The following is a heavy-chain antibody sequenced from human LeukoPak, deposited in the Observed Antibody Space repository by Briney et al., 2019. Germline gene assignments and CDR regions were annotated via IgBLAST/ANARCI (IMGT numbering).Heavy chain of an antibody. CDR2: IWDDGNNK. Sequence: GGSLRLSCAESGFSFSNHGMHWVRQAPGKRLEWVAVIWDDGNNKRYANSVNGRFTISRDNSENTLYLQMNGLTAEDTAMYYCARDSYQDYYGRFDPWGQGTLVIVSS. V-gene: IGHV3-33*01. J-gene: IGHJ5*02. CDR1: GFSFSNHG. D-gene: IGHD3-10*01. CDR3: ARDSYQDYYGRFDP.